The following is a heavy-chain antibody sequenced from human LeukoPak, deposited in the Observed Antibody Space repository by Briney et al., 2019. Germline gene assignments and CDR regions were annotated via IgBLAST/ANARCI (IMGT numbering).Heavy chain of an antibody. D-gene: IGHD3-16*01. V-gene: IGHV4-59*01. Sequence: SETLSLTCTVSGGSISSYYWSWIRQPPGKGLEWIGYIYYSGSTNYNPSLKSRVTISVDTSKNQFSLKLSSVTAADTAVYYCARGGPSYYFDYWSQGTLVTVSS. J-gene: IGHJ4*02. CDR3: ARGGPSYYFDY. CDR2: IYYSGST. CDR1: GGSISSYY.